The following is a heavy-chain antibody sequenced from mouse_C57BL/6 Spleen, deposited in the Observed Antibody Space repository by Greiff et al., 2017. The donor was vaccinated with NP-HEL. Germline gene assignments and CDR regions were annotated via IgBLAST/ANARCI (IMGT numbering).Heavy chain of an antibody. Sequence: EVKLQESGPGMVKPSQSLSLTCTVTGYSITSGYDWHWIRHFPGNKLEWMGYISYSGSTNYNPSLKSRISITHDTSNNHFFLKLNSVTTEDTATYYCARGGLRNYYAMDDWGQGTSVTVSS. CDR3: ARGGLRNYYAMDD. J-gene: IGHJ4*01. CDR2: ISYSGST. CDR1: GYSITSGYD. V-gene: IGHV3-1*01.